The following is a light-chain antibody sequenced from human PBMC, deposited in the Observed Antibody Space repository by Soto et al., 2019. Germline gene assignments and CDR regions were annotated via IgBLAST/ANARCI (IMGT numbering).Light chain of an antibody. Sequence: DIQLTQSPSTLSASVGDRVTITCRASQSISSWLAWYQQKPGKAPNFLFYKTSNLESGVPSRFSVSRSGTEFTLTISSLQPDDFATYYCQYYNNYCWTFGQGPKVQIK. CDR3: QYYNNYCWT. CDR1: QSISSW. J-gene: IGKJ1*01. V-gene: IGKV1-5*03. CDR2: KTS.